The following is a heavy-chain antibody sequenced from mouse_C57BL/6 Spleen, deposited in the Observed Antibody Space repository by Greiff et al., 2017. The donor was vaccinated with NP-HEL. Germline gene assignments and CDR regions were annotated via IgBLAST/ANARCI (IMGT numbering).Heavy chain of an antibody. CDR2: IDPSDSGT. CDR3: ARGGYGNYNYAMDY. V-gene: IGHV1-52*01. CDR1: GYTFTSYW. J-gene: IGHJ4*01. D-gene: IGHD2-1*01. Sequence: QVQLQQPGAELVRPGSSVKLSCKASGYTFTSYWMHWVKQRPIQGLEWIGNIDPSDSGTHYNQKFKDKATLTVDKSSSTAYMQLSSLTSEDSAVYYCARGGYGNYNYAMDYWGQGTSVTVSS.